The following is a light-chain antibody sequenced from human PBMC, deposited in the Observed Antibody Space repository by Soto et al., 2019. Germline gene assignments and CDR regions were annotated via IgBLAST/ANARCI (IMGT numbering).Light chain of an antibody. CDR3: CSYTSSSIRV. Sequence: QSALTQPASVSASPGQSITISCTGTSSDVGGYKFVSWYQHHPGKAPKLMIYEVRNRPSGVSNRLSGSKSGNTASLTISGLQADDEADYYCCSYTSSSIRVFGGGTK. CDR1: SSDVGGYKF. V-gene: IGLV2-14*01. J-gene: IGLJ3*02. CDR2: EVR.